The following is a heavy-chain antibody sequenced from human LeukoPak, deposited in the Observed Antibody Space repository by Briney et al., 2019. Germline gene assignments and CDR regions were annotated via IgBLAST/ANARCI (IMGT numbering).Heavy chain of an antibody. CDR2: IKQDGSEK. J-gene: IGHJ4*02. D-gene: IGHD6-6*01. CDR1: GFTFSSYW. CDR3: ARDRVWSSSSRPFDY. V-gene: IGHV3-7*01. Sequence: PGGSLRLSCAASGFTFSSYWMSWVRQAPGKGLEWVANIKQDGSEKYYVDSVKGRFTISRDNAKNSLYLQMNSLRAEDTAVYYCARDRVWSSSSRPFDYWGQGTLVTVSS.